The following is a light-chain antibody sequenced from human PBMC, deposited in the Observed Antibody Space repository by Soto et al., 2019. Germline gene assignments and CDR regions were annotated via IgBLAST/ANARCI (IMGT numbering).Light chain of an antibody. CDR2: EGH. V-gene: IGLV2-23*01. Sequence: QSALTQPASVSGSPGQSITISCTGTSSDIGDYDYVSWYQQRPGRAPKLMIYEGHKRPSGVPDRFSGSTSVNTASLTISGLQTDDEADYYCCLYVGATTYVFGTGTKVTVL. J-gene: IGLJ1*01. CDR1: SSDIGDYDY. CDR3: CLYVGATTYV.